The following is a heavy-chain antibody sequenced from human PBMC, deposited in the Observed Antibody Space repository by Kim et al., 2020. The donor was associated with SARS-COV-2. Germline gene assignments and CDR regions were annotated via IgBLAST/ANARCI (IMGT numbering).Heavy chain of an antibody. D-gene: IGHD1-26*01. CDR2: ISWNGGSL. CDR3: AKGSYYHLGDYYFDY. CDR1: GFTFGDYA. Sequence: GGSLRLSCAASGFTFGDYAMHWVRQAPGKGLEWVSGISWNGGSLGYADSVKGRFTISRDNAKNSLYLQMNSLRAEDTALYYCAKGSYYHLGDYYFDYWGQGTLVTVSS. V-gene: IGHV3-9*01. J-gene: IGHJ4*02.